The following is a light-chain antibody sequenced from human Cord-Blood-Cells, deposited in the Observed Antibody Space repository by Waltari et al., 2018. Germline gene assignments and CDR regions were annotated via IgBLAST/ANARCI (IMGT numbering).Light chain of an antibody. J-gene: IGLJ3*02. CDR3: QTWGTGNWV. CDR2: LNSDGSH. Sequence: QLVLTQSPSASASLGASVKLTCTLSSGHSSYAIESHQQQPATGPRYLMKLNSDGSHSKGDGIPDRFSGSSSGAERYLTISSLQSEDEADYYCQTWGTGNWVFGGGTKLTVL. CDR1: SGHSSYA. V-gene: IGLV4-69*01.